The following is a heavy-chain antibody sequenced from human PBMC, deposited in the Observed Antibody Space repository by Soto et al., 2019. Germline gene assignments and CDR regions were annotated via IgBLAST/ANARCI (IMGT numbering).Heavy chain of an antibody. CDR3: ARDRVYYDSSGYYQRPKGYYYYGMDV. V-gene: IGHV1-18*04. CDR2: ISAYNGNT. CDR1: GYTFTSYG. J-gene: IGHJ6*02. D-gene: IGHD3-22*01. Sequence: ASVKVSCKASGYTFTSYGISWVRQAPGQGLEWMGWISAYNGNTNYAQRLQGRVTMTTDTSTSTAYMELRSLRSEDTAVYYCARDRVYYDSSGYYQRPKGYYYYGMDVCGQGTTVTVSS.